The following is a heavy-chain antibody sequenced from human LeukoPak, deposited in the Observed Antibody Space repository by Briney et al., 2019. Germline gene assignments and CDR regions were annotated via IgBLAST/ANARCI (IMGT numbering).Heavy chain of an antibody. Sequence: TTSETLSLTCTVSGGSISSSSYYWGWIRQPPGKGLEWIGSIYYSGSTYYNPSLKSRVTISVDTSKNQFSLKLSSVTAADTAVYYCANRFYGLFDYWGQGTLVTVSS. CDR3: ANRFYGLFDY. D-gene: IGHD4-17*01. V-gene: IGHV4-39*01. CDR2: IYYSGST. CDR1: GGSISSSSYY. J-gene: IGHJ4*02.